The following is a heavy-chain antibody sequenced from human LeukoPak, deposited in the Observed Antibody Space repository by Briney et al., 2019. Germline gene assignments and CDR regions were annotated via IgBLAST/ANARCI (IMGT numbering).Heavy chain of an antibody. V-gene: IGHV3-33*01. CDR3: AREGCSSTSCYTSFDY. CDR2: IWYDGSSK. CDR1: GFTFSSYG. Sequence: GRSLRLSCAASGFTFSSYGMHWVRQAPGKGLEWVAVIWYDGSSKYYADSVKGRFTISRDNSKNTLYLQMNSLRAEDTAVYYCAREGCSSTSCYTSFDYWGQGTLVTVSS. D-gene: IGHD2-2*02. J-gene: IGHJ4*02.